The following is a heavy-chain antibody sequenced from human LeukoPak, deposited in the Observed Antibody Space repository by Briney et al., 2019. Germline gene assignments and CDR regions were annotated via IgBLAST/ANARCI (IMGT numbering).Heavy chain of an antibody. D-gene: IGHD3-10*01. CDR3: ARGYYPPRWYFDL. CDR1: GGTFSSYS. CDR2: IIEKGNA. Sequence: NSSETLSLTCALYGGTFSSYSWSWNWIRQTPEKGLEWIGEIIEKGNANYNPSLKSRVTIDLDTSKNQFSLKLTSMTAADTAMYYCARGYYPPRWYFDLWGRGTLVTVSS. J-gene: IGHJ2*01. V-gene: IGHV4-34*01.